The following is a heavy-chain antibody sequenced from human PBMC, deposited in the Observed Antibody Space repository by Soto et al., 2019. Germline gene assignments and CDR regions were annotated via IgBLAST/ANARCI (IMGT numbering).Heavy chain of an antibody. D-gene: IGHD3-16*01. J-gene: IGHJ6*02. Sequence: ASVKVSCKASGYTFTSYGISWVRQAPGQGLEWMGWISGYNGNTNYAQKLQGRVTMSTDTSTSTAYMELRSLRSDDSAVYYCARMGDVPYYYYGMDVWGQGTTVTVSS. CDR2: ISGYNGNT. V-gene: IGHV1-18*01. CDR1: GYTFTSYG. CDR3: ARMGDVPYYYYGMDV.